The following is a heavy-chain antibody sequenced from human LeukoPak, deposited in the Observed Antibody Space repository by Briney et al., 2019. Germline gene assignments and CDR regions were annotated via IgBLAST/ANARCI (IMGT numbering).Heavy chain of an antibody. Sequence: SETLSLTCAVYGGSFSGYYWSWIRQPPGKGLEWIGEINHSGSTNYNPSLKSRVTISVATSKNQFSLKLSSVTAADTAVYYCARGPVVVAATPSYYYGMDVWGQGTTVTVSS. J-gene: IGHJ6*02. CDR2: INHSGST. CDR1: GGSFSGYY. D-gene: IGHD2-15*01. CDR3: ARGPVVVAATPSYYYGMDV. V-gene: IGHV4-34*01.